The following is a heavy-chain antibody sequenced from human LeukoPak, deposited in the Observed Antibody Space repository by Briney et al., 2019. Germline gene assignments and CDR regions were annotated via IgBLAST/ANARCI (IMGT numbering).Heavy chain of an antibody. V-gene: IGHV4-59*01. CDR3: ARGSLNERGRAFDY. CDR1: GGSISSYY. J-gene: IGHJ4*02. D-gene: IGHD3-16*01. CDR2: IYYSGST. Sequence: PSETLSLTCTVSGGSISSYYWSWIRQPPGKGLEWIGYIYYSGSTNYNPSLKSRVTISVDTSKNQFSLKLSSVTAADTAVYHCARGSLNERGRAFDYWGQGTLVTVSS.